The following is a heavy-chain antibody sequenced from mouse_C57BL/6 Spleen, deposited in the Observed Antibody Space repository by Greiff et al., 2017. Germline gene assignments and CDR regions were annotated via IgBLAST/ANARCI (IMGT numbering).Heavy chain of an antibody. J-gene: IGHJ4*01. Sequence: QVQLQQSGAELVRPGASVKLSCKASGYTFTDYYINWVKQRPGQGLEWIARIYPGSGNTYYNEKFKGKATLTAEKSSSTAYMQLSSLTSEDSAVYFCANPYDGYYDYYAMDYWGQGTSVTVSS. D-gene: IGHD2-3*01. CDR2: IYPGSGNT. V-gene: IGHV1-76*01. CDR3: ANPYDGYYDYYAMDY. CDR1: GYTFTDYY.